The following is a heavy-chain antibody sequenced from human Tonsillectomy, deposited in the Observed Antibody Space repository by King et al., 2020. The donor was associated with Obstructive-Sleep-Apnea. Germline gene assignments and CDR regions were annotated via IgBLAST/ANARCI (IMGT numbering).Heavy chain of an antibody. J-gene: IGHJ4*02. D-gene: IGHD2-2*01. Sequence: DVQLVESGGGLVQPGGSLRLSCAASGFTFSSHWMSWVRQAPGRGLEWLANIKKDGSEQYYVDSVKGRFTISRDNAKNSLSLQMNSLRDDDTAVYYCASAEVGRSGVKGTYFWGQGTLVTVSS. CDR3: ASAEVGRSGVKGTYF. CDR2: IKKDGSEQ. V-gene: IGHV3-7*01. CDR1: GFTFSSHW.